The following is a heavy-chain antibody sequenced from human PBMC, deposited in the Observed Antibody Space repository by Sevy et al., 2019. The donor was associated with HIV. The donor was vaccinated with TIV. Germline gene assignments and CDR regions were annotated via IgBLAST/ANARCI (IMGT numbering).Heavy chain of an antibody. CDR3: ARQRVTYYYDSSGRRDAFDI. D-gene: IGHD3-22*01. J-gene: IGHJ3*02. Sequence: ASVKVSCKASGYTFTGYYMHRVRQAPGQGLEWMGWINPNSGGTNYAQKFQGRVTMTRDTSISTAYMELSRLRSDDTAVYYCARQRVTYYYDSSGRRDAFDIWGQGTMVTVSS. CDR2: INPNSGGT. CDR1: GYTFTGYY. V-gene: IGHV1-2*02.